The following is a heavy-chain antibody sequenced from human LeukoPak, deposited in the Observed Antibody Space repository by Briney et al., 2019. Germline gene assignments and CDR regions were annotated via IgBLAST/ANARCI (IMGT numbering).Heavy chain of an antibody. V-gene: IGHV3-15*01. D-gene: IGHD4-17*01. J-gene: IGHJ4*02. CDR2: IKSKTDGGTT. CDR1: GFTFSNAW. Sequence: PGGSLRLSCAASGFTFSNAWMSWVRQAPGKGLEWVGRIKSKTDGGTTDYAAPVKGRFTISRDDSKTTVNPQMNSLKTEDTAVYYCTIGYGEAGYWGQGTLVTVSS. CDR3: TIGYGEAGY.